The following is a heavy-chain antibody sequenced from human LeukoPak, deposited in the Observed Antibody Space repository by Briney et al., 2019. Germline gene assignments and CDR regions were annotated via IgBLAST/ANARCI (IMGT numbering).Heavy chain of an antibody. Sequence: KGSETLSLTCTVPGGSISSSSYYWGWIRQPPGKGLEWIGYIYYSGSTNYNPSLKSRVTISVDTSKNQFSLKLSSVTAADTAVYYCARSDTAMADNYFDYWGQGTLVTVSS. V-gene: IGHV4-61*05. CDR3: ARSDTAMADNYFDY. CDR1: GGSISSSSYY. J-gene: IGHJ4*02. D-gene: IGHD5-18*01. CDR2: IYYSGST.